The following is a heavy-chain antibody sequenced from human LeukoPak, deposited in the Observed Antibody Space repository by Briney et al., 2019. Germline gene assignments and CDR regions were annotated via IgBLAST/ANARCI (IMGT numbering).Heavy chain of an antibody. CDR1: GFTFSSYG. CDR2: IGTTSSYI. CDR3: ARDSYGWHDRWDY. J-gene: IGHJ4*02. Sequence: GGSLRLSCAASGFTFSSYGITWVRQAPGKVLEWVSFIGTTSSYIYYADSVKGRFTISRDNAKNSVYLQMNSLRAEDTAVYYCARDSYGWHDRWDYWGQGTLVTVSS. V-gene: IGHV3-21*01. D-gene: IGHD1-1*01.